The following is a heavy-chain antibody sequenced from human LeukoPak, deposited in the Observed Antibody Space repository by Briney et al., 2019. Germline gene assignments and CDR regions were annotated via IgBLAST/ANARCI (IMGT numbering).Heavy chain of an antibody. V-gene: IGHV4-59*01. CDR2: IHNTGAT. CDR1: GGSIISCC. D-gene: IGHD4-23*01. Sequence: PSETLSLTCTVSGGSIISCCWSWIRQSPAEGMEWVGYIHNTGATKFNPSLKSRVTISVHTSKTQFSLNLSSVTAADTAVYYCARMHYGGNCYRFDPWGQGTLVTVSS. CDR3: ARMHYGGNCYRFDP. J-gene: IGHJ5*02.